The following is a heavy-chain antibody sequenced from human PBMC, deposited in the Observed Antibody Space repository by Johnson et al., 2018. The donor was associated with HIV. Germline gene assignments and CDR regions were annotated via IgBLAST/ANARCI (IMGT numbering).Heavy chain of an antibody. CDR2: IRYDGSNR. D-gene: IGHD3-10*01. CDR1: GFMFDDYG. J-gene: IGHJ3*02. V-gene: IGHV3-30*02. CDR3: AKDYEWFGEFVDAFNI. Sequence: QMQLVESGGGVIRPGGSLRLSCAVSGFMFDDYGMTWVRQAPGKGLEWVAFIRYDGSNRYYADSVMGRFTLSRDNSKNTLYLQMNSLRAEDTAVYYCAKDYEWFGEFVDAFNIWGQGTMVTVSS.